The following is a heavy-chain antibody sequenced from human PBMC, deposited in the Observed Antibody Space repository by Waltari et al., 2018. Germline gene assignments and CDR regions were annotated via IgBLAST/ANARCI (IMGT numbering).Heavy chain of an antibody. J-gene: IGHJ5*02. V-gene: IGHV4-34*01. CDR3: ARALIVVVWQGRFDP. Sequence: QVQLQQWGAGLLKPSETLSLTCAVYGGSFSGYYWSWLRQPPGKGLAWIGEINHSGSTNYNPSLKSRVTISVDTSKNQFSLKLSSVTAADTAVYYCARALIVVVWQGRFDPWGQGTLVTVSS. CDR1: GGSFSGYY. CDR2: INHSGST. D-gene: IGHD3-22*01.